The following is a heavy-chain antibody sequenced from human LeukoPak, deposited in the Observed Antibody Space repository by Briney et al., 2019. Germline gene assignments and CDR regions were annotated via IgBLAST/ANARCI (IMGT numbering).Heavy chain of an antibody. CDR3: ARGYCSSTSCYGFDY. Sequence: GASVKVSCKASGYTFTSYGISWVRQAPGQGLEWMGWISAYNGNTNYVQELQGRVTMTTDTSTSTAYMELRSLRSDDTAVYYCARGYCSSTSCYGFDYWGQGTLVTVSS. D-gene: IGHD2-2*01. CDR1: GYTFTSYG. V-gene: IGHV1-18*01. CDR2: ISAYNGNT. J-gene: IGHJ4*02.